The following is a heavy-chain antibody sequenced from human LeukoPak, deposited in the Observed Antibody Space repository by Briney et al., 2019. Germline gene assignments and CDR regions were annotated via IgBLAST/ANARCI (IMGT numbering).Heavy chain of an antibody. Sequence: GASVKVSCKASGYTFTTYGIPWVRQAPGQGLEWMGWISGHQGNTKYAQNFQGRVTMTIDTSTSTAYMELRSLRSDDTAIYFCARSSLGTITAGPFDYWGQGTLVAVSS. J-gene: IGHJ4*02. D-gene: IGHD5-12*01. CDR1: GYTFTTYG. CDR3: ARSSLGTITAGPFDY. V-gene: IGHV1-18*01. CDR2: ISGHQGNT.